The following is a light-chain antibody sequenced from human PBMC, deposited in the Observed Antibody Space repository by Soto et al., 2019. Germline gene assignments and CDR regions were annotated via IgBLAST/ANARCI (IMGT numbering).Light chain of an antibody. CDR1: QSLLHSNGYNY. J-gene: IGKJ2*01. V-gene: IGKV2-28*01. CDR2: LGS. CDR3: MQSRQTPNT. Sequence: DMVMTQSPLSLPVTPGEPASISCRSSQSLLHSNGYNYLDWYLQKPGQSPQLLIYLGSNRDSGVPDRFSGSGSGTDFTLRISRVEAEDVGVYYCMQSRQTPNTFGQGTQLASK.